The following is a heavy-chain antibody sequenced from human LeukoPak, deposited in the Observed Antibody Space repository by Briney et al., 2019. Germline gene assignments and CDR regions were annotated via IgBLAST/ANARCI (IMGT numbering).Heavy chain of an antibody. CDR1: GGSISSYY. J-gene: IGHJ6*03. CDR2: IYTSGNT. Sequence: PSETLSLTCTVSGGSISSYYWSWIRHPAGKGLEWIVHIYTSGNTNYNPPLKSRVRMSVDTSKNQFSLKLSSVNAADTAVYYCARERRDGYNYDYYYYYMDVWGKGTTVTVSS. V-gene: IGHV4-4*07. D-gene: IGHD5-24*01. CDR3: ARERRDGYNYDYYYYYMDV.